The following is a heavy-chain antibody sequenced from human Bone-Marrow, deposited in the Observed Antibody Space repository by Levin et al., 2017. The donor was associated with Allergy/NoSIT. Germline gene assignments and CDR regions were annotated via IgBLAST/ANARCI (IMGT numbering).Heavy chain of an antibody. D-gene: IGHD1-14*01. J-gene: IGHJ4*02. CDR1: GFTFSSYA. CDR2: ITGGGNT. Sequence: LSLTCAASGFTFSSYAMSWVRQAPGKGLEIISVITGGGNTYYVDSVRGRFTISRDDPKYTLYLQMNSLRGEDTAIYYCAQNGNLDSWGQGTLVTVSS. V-gene: IGHV3-23*01. CDR3: AQNGNLDS.